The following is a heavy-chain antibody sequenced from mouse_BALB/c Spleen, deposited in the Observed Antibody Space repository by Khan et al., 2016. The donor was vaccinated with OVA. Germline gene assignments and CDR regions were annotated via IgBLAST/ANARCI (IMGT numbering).Heavy chain of an antibody. Sequence: QVQLKESGPGLVAPSQSLSITCTVSGFSLTSYGVHWVRQPPGKGLEWLGVIWAGGSTNYNSALMSRLSISKDNSKSQVFLKMISLQTDDTAMYYCARDDYDPWYYLNYWGQGTTLTVSS. D-gene: IGHD2-4*01. CDR2: IWAGGST. CDR1: GFSLTSYG. V-gene: IGHV2-9*02. J-gene: IGHJ2*01. CDR3: ARDDYDPWYYLNY.